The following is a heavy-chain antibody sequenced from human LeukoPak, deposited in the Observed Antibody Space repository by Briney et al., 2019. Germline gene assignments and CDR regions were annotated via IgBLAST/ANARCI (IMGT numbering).Heavy chain of an antibody. CDR2: ISYDGSNK. V-gene: IGHV3-30*04. CDR3: ARSARGYCYGYALWDY. D-gene: IGHD5-18*01. J-gene: IGHJ4*02. CDR1: GLTFSSYA. Sequence: GGSLRLSCAASGLTFSSYAMHGVRQAPGKGLEWVAVISYDGSNKYYADSVKGRFTISRDNSKNTLYLQMNSLRAEETAVYYCARSARGYCYGYALWDYWGQGTLVTVSS.